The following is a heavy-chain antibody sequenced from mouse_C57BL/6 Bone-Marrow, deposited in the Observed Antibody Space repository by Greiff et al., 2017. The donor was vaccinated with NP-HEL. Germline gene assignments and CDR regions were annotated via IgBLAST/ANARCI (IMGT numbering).Heavy chain of an antibody. D-gene: IGHD2-5*01. CDR1: GYTFTDHT. J-gene: IGHJ2*01. V-gene: IGHV1-78*01. CDR2: IYPRDGST. Sequence: VQLQQSYAELVKPGASVKISCKVSGYTFTDHTIHWMKQRPEQGLEWIGYIYPRDGSTKSNEKFKGKATLTADKSSSTAYMQLNSLTSEDTAIYYCAREGYYSNYDYWGQGTTLTVSS. CDR3: AREGYYSNYDY.